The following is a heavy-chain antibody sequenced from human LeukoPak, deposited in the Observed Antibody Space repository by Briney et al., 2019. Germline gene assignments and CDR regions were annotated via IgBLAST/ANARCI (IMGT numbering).Heavy chain of an antibody. CDR1: GGSISSSSYY. CDR3: ANSANYGGNSGYFDY. V-gene: IGHV4-39*01. Sequence: SETLSLTCTVSGGSISSSSYYWGWIRQPPGKGLEWIGSIYYSGNTYYNPSLKSRVTISIDTSKNRFSLKLSSVTAADTAVYYCANSANYGGNSGYFDYWGQGTLVTVSS. J-gene: IGHJ4*02. D-gene: IGHD4-23*01. CDR2: IYYSGNT.